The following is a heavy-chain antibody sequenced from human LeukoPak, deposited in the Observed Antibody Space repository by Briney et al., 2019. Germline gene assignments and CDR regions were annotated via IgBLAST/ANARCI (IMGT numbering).Heavy chain of an antibody. D-gene: IGHD4/OR15-4a*01. CDR1: GFTFSSYG. CDR2: IWYDGSNK. Sequence: GGPLRLSCAASGFTFSSYGMHWVRQAPGKGLEWVAVIWYDGSNKYYADSVKGRFTISRDNSKNTLYLQMNSLRAEDTAVYYCAKDGASTYFDYWGQGTLVTVSS. CDR3: AKDGASTYFDY. J-gene: IGHJ4*02. V-gene: IGHV3-33*06.